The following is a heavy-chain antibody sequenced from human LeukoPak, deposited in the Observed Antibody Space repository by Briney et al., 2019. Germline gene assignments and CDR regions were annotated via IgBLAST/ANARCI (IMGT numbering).Heavy chain of an antibody. V-gene: IGHV1-8*01. J-gene: IGHJ4*02. CDR3: ARVAYCGGDCYYYFDY. Sequence: GASVKVSCKASGYTFTSYDINWVRQATGQGLEWMGWMNPNSGNTGYAQKFQGRATMTRNTSISTAYMELSSLRSEDTAVYYCARVAYCGGDCYYYFDYWGQGTLVTVSS. CDR1: GYTFTSYD. CDR2: MNPNSGNT. D-gene: IGHD2-21*02.